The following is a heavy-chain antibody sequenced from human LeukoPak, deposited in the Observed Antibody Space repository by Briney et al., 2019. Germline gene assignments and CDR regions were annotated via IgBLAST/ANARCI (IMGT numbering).Heavy chain of an antibody. CDR3: ARDMRTGYFWGGYSDY. Sequence: GGSLRLSCAASGFTFSSYEMNWVRQAPGKGLEWVSSISSSSNYIYYADSVKGRFTISRDNAKNSLYLQMNSLRAEDTAVYYCARDMRTGYFWGGYSDYWGQGTLVTVSS. CDR1: GFTFSSYE. D-gene: IGHD3-3*01. J-gene: IGHJ4*02. CDR2: ISSSSNYI. V-gene: IGHV3-21*01.